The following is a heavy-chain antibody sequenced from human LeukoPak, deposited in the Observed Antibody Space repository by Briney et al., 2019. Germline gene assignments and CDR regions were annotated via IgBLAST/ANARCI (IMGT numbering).Heavy chain of an antibody. CDR3: AKDRVSGSDYHFDY. Sequence: WGSLRLSCTASGFTFSSYGMHWVRQAPGKGLERVAFIRYDGSNKYYADSVKGRFTISRDNSKNTLYLQRNSLRAEDTAVYYCAKDRVSGSDYHFDYWGQGTLVTVSS. D-gene: IGHD1-26*01. J-gene: IGHJ4*02. V-gene: IGHV3-30*02. CDR1: GFTFSSYG. CDR2: IRYDGSNK.